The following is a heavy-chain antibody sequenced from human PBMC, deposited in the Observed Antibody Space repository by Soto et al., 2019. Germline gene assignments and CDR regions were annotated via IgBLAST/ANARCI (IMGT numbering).Heavy chain of an antibody. V-gene: IGHV3-30*18. CDR2: ISYDGSNK. Sequence: QVQLVESGGGVVQPGRSLRLSCAASGFTFSSYGMHWVRQAPGKGLEWVAVISYDGSNKYYADSVKGRFTISRDNSKNTLYLQMNSLRAEDTAVYYCAKEGRVPYDGLAAFDTWGQGTMVTVSS. J-gene: IGHJ3*02. CDR3: AKEGRVPYDGLAAFDT. D-gene: IGHD3-16*01. CDR1: GFTFSSYG.